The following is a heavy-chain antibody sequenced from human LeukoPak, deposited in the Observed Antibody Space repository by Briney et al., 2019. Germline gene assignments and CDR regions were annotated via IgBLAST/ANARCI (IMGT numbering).Heavy chain of an antibody. Sequence: SQTLSLTCTVSGDSISSGSYYWSWIRQPAGEGLEWIGRIYSSGRTHYSPSLKSRVTISIDTSKDQFSLKLSTVTAADTAVYFCARVTREAARYWYFDLWGRGTLVTVSS. D-gene: IGHD6-6*01. J-gene: IGHJ2*01. CDR3: ARVTREAARYWYFDL. V-gene: IGHV4-61*02. CDR2: IYSSGRT. CDR1: GDSISSGSYY.